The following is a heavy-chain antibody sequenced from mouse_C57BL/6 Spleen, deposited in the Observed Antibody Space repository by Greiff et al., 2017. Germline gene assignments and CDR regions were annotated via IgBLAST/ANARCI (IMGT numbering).Heavy chain of an antibody. CDR3: ARGGIYYGYAGAMDY. Sequence: EVQLQQSGPELVKPGASVQISCKASGYTFTDYYMNWVKQSHGKSLEWIGDINPNNGGTSYNQKFKGKATLTVDKSSSTAYMELRSLTSEDSAVYYCARGGIYYGYAGAMDYWGQGTSVTVSS. J-gene: IGHJ4*01. CDR1: GYTFTDYY. V-gene: IGHV1-26*01. CDR2: INPNNGGT. D-gene: IGHD2-2*01.